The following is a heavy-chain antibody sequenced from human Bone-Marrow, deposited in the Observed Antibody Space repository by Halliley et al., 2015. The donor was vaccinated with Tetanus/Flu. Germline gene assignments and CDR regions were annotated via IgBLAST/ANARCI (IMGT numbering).Heavy chain of an antibody. J-gene: IGHJ3*02. V-gene: IGHV5-51*01. CDR3: ARRGGRGAETFDT. CDR2: VSPGDFDT. D-gene: IGHD3-10*01. Sequence: LECLGVVSPGDFDTSYRPSFQGQVTVSADKSINSVYLNLGSLKASDTGMYYFARRGGRGAETFDTWGQGTMVIVSS.